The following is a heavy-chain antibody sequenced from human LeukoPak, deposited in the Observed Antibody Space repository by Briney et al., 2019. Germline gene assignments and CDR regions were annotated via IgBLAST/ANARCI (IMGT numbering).Heavy chain of an antibody. CDR1: GGSFSDYY. V-gene: IGHV4-34*01. Sequence: SETLSLTCAVYGGSFSDYYWSWIRQPPGKGLEWIGEINHSGSTNYNPSLKSRVTISVDTSKNQFSLRLSSVTAADTAVYYCAGSIAARLDYWGQGTLVTVSS. J-gene: IGHJ4*02. CDR2: INHSGST. D-gene: IGHD6-6*01. CDR3: AGSIAARLDY.